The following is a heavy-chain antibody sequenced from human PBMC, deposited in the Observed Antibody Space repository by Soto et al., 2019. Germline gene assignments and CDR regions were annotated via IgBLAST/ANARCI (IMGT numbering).Heavy chain of an antibody. CDR3: ARGIAAAGTWGLSYFDY. CDR1: GGSFSGYY. V-gene: IGHV4-34*01. Sequence: ASETLSLTCAVYGGSFSGYYWSWIRQPPGKGLEWIGEINHSGSTNYNPSLKSRVTISVDTSKNQFSLKLSSVTAADTAVYYCARGIAAAGTWGLSYFDYWGQGTLVT. D-gene: IGHD6-13*01. J-gene: IGHJ4*02. CDR2: INHSGST.